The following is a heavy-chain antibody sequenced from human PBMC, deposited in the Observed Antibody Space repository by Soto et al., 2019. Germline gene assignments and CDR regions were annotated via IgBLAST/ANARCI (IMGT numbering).Heavy chain of an antibody. CDR3: ERGDTTVYDYYYYMDV. V-gene: IGHV3-64*07. J-gene: IGHJ6*03. Sequence: EVQLVESGGGLVQPGGSMRLSCAASGFTFSGYVMHWVRQAPGKGLEYVSAISRTGGRTYYADSVKGRFTISRDNSKNTLYLQMGGLRAEDMAVYYCERGDTTVYDYYYYMDVWGSGTTVTVSS. CDR1: GFTFSGYV. D-gene: IGHD1-1*01. CDR2: ISRTGGRT.